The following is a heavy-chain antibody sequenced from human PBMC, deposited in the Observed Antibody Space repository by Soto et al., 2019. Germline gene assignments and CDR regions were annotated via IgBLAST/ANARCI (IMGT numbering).Heavy chain of an antibody. V-gene: IGHV4-34*01. D-gene: IGHD4-4*01. CDR1: GGSFSGYY. J-gene: IGHJ3*02. Sequence: QVQLQQWGAGLLKPSQTLSLTCAVYGGSFSGYYWSWIRQPPGKGLEWIGEINHSGSTNYNPSLKSRVTISVDTSKNQFSLKLSSVTAADTAVYYCARGSTVGPYAFDIWGQGTMVTVSS. CDR2: INHSGST. CDR3: ARGSTVGPYAFDI.